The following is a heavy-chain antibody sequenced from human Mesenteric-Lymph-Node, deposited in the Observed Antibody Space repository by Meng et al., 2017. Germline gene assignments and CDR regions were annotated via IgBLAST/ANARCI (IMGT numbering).Heavy chain of an antibody. CDR1: GGSISSSSYY. J-gene: IGHJ4*02. CDR2: IYYSGST. Sequence: GSLRLSCTVSGGSISSSSYYWGWIRQPPGKGLEWIGSIYYSGSTYYNPSLKSRVTISVDTSKNQFSLKLSSVTAADTAVYYCLSDYYDSSGYFGRGNDYWGQGTLVTVSS. CDR3: LSDYYDSSGYFGRGNDY. V-gene: IGHV4-39*07. D-gene: IGHD3-22*01.